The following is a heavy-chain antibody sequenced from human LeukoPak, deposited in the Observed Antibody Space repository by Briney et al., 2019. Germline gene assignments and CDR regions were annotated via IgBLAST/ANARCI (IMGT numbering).Heavy chain of an antibody. V-gene: IGHV4-39*01. CDR2: IYYSGST. Sequence: SETLSLTCTVSGGSISSSSYYWGWIRQPPGKGPEWIGSIYYSGSTYYNPSLKSRVTISVDTSKNQFSLKLSSVTAADTAVYYCARSDGWYFDLWGRGTLVTVSS. CDR3: ARSDGWYFDL. CDR1: GGSISSSSYY. J-gene: IGHJ2*01.